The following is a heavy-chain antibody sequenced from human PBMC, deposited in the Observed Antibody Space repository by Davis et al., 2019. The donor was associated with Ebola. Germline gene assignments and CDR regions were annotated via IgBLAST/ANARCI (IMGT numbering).Heavy chain of an antibody. Sequence: GESLKIPCAASGFIFSSYAMSWVRQAPGKGLEWVSSISVRSITYHADSVKGRFTISRDNSKNTLYLQMNSLRAEDTAVYYCAKVHPPTTVTTGWFDPWGQGTLGTVSS. CDR3: AKVHPPTTVTTGWFDP. J-gene: IGHJ5*02. CDR2: ISVRSIT. D-gene: IGHD4-17*01. CDR1: GFIFSSYA. V-gene: IGHV3-23*01.